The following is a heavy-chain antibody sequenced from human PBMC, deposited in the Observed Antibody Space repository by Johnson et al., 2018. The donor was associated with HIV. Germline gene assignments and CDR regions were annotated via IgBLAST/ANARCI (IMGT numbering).Heavy chain of an antibody. CDR2: ISSTGTTI. J-gene: IGHJ3*01. Sequence: VQLVESGGGLVQPGGSLRLSCAASGFTFSDYYMSWIRQAPGKGLDWVSYISSTGTTIYYADSVKGRFTISRDNAMKSLYLQINSLRAEDTAVYYCARNRPVSYGYRGAFDFWGQGTMVTVSS. CDR3: ARNRPVSYGYRGAFDF. CDR1: GFTFSDYY. V-gene: IGHV3-11*04. D-gene: IGHD5-18*01.